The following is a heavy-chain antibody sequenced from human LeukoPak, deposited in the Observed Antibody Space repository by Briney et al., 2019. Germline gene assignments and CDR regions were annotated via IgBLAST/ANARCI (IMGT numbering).Heavy chain of an antibody. D-gene: IGHD3-10*01. CDR2: ISGTGDST. CDR1: GFTLSSYA. Sequence: GSLRLPCAASGFTLSSYAMNWVRQAPGKGLEWVSAISGTGDSTYYADSVKGRFTISRDNSKNTLYLQMNSLRAEDTAVYYCVGGGTMIRGVIEYWGQGTLVTVSS. V-gene: IGHV3-23*01. CDR3: VGGGTMIRGVIEY. J-gene: IGHJ4*02.